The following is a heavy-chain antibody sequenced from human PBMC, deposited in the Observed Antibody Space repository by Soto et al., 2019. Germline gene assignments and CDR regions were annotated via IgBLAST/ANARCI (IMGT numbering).Heavy chain of an antibody. CDR2: IIPIFGTA. CDR3: ARGTLYYCDSSGYQALFDY. V-gene: IGHV1-69*13. J-gene: IGHJ4*02. CDR1: GGTFSSYA. D-gene: IGHD3-22*01. Sequence: GASVKVSCKASGGTFSSYAISWVRQAPGQGLEWMGGIIPIFGTANYAQKFQGRVTITADESTSTAYMELSSLRSEDTAVYYCARGTLYYCDSSGYQALFDYWGQGTLVTVSS.